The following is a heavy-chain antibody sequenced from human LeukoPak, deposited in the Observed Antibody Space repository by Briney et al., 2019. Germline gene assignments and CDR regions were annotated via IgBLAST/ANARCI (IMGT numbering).Heavy chain of an antibody. CDR3: ARIPPGGSSPPDY. J-gene: IGHJ4*02. CDR2: MSPNSGNA. D-gene: IGHD2-2*01. CDR1: GYTFTNYD. Sequence: GASVKVSCKASGYTFTNYDIHWVRQAPGQGLEWMGWMSPNSGNAGYAQKFQGRVAITRYTSISTSYMELSSLRSEDTAVYYCARIPPGGSSPPDYWGQGTLVTVSS. V-gene: IGHV1-8*03.